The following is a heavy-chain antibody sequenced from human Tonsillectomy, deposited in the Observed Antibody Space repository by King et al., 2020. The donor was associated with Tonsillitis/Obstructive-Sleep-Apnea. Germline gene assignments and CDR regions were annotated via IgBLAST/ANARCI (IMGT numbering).Heavy chain of an antibody. CDR2: IYYSGST. J-gene: IGHJ3*02. V-gene: IGHV4-39*01. Sequence: QLQESGPGLVKPSETLSLTCTVSGGSISSSSYYWGWIRQPPGKGLEWIGSIYYSGSTYYNPSLKSRVTISVDTSKNQFSLKLSSVTAADTAVYYCAIQGPIVVVPAASLDIWGQGTMVTVSS. CDR3: AIQGPIVVVPAASLDI. D-gene: IGHD2-2*01. CDR1: GGSISSSSYY.